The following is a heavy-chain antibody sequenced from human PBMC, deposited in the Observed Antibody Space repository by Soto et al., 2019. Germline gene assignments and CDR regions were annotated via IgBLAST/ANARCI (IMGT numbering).Heavy chain of an antibody. D-gene: IGHD3-10*01. J-gene: IGHJ6*02. CDR3: ARDGLASYLHYYYGMDV. V-gene: IGHV1-18*01. CDR1: GYTFTIYG. CDR2: ISPYSGNT. Sequence: QVQLLHSGAEVKKPGASVKVSCKPSGYTFTIYGISWARQAPGQGLEWMGWISPYSGNTNYAQQLQGRVTMTTDASTGTADMELRSLRSDDTAVYYCARDGLASYLHYYYGMDVWGQGTTVTVSS.